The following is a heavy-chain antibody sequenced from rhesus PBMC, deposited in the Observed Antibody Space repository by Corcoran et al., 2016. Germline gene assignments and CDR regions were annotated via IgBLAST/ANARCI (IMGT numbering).Heavy chain of an antibody. CDR1: GGSISSRYYY. V-gene: IGHV4-122*02. D-gene: IGHD5-30*01. CDR2: ITYSGST. Sequence: QVQLQESGPGLVKPSETLSLTCAVSGGSISSRYYYWSWIRPPPGKGLEWIGYITYSGSTSYNPSLKSRVTISRDTSKNQFSLKLSSVTAADTAVYYCAREGIGYSGYSIDYWGQGVLVTVSS. J-gene: IGHJ4*01. CDR3: AREGIGYSGYSIDY.